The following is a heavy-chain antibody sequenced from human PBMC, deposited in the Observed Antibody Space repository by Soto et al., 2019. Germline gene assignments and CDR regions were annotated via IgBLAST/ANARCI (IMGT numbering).Heavy chain of an antibody. CDR1: GYSFTSYW. Sequence: PGESLKISCKGSGYSFTSYWISWVRQMPGKGLEWMGRIDPSDSYTNYSPSFQGHVTISADKSISTAYLQWSSLKASDTAMYYCARYSSSSGPHYYYGMDVWGQGTAVTVSS. CDR2: IDPSDSYT. J-gene: IGHJ6*02. CDR3: ARYSSSSGPHYYYGMDV. V-gene: IGHV5-10-1*01. D-gene: IGHD6-6*01.